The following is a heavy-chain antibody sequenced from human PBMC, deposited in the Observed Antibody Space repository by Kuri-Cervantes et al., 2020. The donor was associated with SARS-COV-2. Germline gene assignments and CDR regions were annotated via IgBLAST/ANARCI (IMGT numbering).Heavy chain of an antibody. Sequence: SETLSLTCTVSGGSISSYYWSWIRQPPGKGLEWIGYNYYSGSTNYNPALKSRVTISVDTSKNQFYLKLSSVTAADTAVYYCARAQYSSSWSEGYYYYMDVWGKGTTVTVSS. CDR1: GGSISSYY. CDR2: NYYSGST. J-gene: IGHJ6*03. V-gene: IGHV4-59*01. D-gene: IGHD6-13*01. CDR3: ARAQYSSSWSEGYYYYMDV.